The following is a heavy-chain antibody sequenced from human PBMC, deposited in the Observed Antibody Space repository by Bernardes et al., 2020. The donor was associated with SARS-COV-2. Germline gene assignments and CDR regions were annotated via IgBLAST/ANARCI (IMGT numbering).Heavy chain of an antibody. CDR3: AAGQIYGDDY. D-gene: IGHD4-17*01. CDR1: GFTFTSSA. V-gene: IGHV1-58*02. Sequence: SVKVSCKASGFTFTSSAMQWVRQARGQGLEWIGWIDVGSGNTNYAQNFHERVTITRDMSTSTAYMELSSLRFEDTAVYYCAAGQIYGDDYWGQGTLVTVSS. CDR2: IDVGSGNT. J-gene: IGHJ4*02.